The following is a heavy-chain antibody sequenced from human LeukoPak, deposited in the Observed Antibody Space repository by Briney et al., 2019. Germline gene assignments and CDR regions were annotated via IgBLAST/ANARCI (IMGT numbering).Heavy chain of an antibody. CDR3: ARTVGAIGGASYFDY. V-gene: IGHV4-31*03. D-gene: IGHD1-26*01. CDR2: IYYSGST. Sequence: KTSETLSLTCTVSGGSIGSGGYYWSWIRQHPGKGLEWIGHIYYSGSTYHNPSLKSRVSVSVDTSKNQVSLKLSSVTAADTAVYYCARTVGAIGGASYFDYWGQGTLVTVSS. CDR1: GGSIGSGGYY. J-gene: IGHJ4*02.